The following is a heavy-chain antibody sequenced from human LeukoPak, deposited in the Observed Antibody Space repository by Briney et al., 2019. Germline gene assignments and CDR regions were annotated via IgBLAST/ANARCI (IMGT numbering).Heavy chain of an antibody. CDR3: ARESSDFWSGYYSGGFDY. V-gene: IGHV3-7*01. J-gene: IGHJ4*02. D-gene: IGHD3-3*01. CDR2: IKQDGSEK. CDR1: GFTFSSYW. Sequence: GGSLRLSCAASGFTFSSYWMSWVRQAPGKGLEWVANIKQDGSEKYYVDSVKGRFTISRDNAKNSLYLQMNSLRAEDTAVYYRARESSDFWSGYYSGGFDYWGQGTLVTVSS.